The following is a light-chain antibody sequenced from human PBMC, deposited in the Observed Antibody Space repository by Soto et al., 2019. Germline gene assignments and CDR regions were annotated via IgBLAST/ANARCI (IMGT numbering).Light chain of an antibody. Sequence: QAVVTQPPSASGSPGQSVSISCTGTSSDVGGYNYVSWYQQHPGKAPKLMIYEVNQRPSGVPDRFSGSKSDNTASLTVSRLQAEDEADYYCSSYAGSSNLVFGGGTKLTVL. J-gene: IGLJ2*01. CDR3: SSYAGSSNLV. CDR2: EVN. V-gene: IGLV2-8*01. CDR1: SSDVGGYNY.